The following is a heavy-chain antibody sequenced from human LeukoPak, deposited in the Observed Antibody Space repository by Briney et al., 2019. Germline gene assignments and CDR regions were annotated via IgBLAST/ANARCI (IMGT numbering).Heavy chain of an antibody. CDR2: TYYRSKWYN. D-gene: IGHD6-13*01. Sequence: SQTLSLTCAISGDSVSSNSAAWNWIRQSPSRGLEWLGRTYYRSKWYNDYAVSVKSRITINPDTSKNQFSPQLNSVTPEDTAVYYCARGVVRYSSSWYWYFDLWGRGTLVTVSS. CDR1: GDSVSSNSAA. J-gene: IGHJ2*01. CDR3: ARGVVRYSSSWYWYFDL. V-gene: IGHV6-1*01.